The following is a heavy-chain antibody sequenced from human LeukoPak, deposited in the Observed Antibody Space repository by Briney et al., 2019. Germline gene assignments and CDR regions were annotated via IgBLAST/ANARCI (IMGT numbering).Heavy chain of an antibody. J-gene: IGHJ5*02. CDR2: IYYSGST. Sequence: SETLSLTCTVSGGSISSYYWGWIRQPPGKGLEWIGYIYYSGSTNYNPSLKSRVTISVDTSKNQFSLKLSSVTAADTAVYYCAREVSSRYSSSFGWFDPWGQGTLVTVSS. CDR3: AREVSSRYSSSFGWFDP. CDR1: GGSISSYY. V-gene: IGHV4-59*01. D-gene: IGHD6-13*01.